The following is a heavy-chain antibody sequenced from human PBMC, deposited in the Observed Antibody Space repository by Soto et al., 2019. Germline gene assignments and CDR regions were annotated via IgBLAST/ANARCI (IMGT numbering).Heavy chain of an antibody. Sequence: SETLSLTCAFYGLSFSCYYLSWIRQPPGKGLEWIGEINHSGSTNYNPSLKSRVTISVDTSKNQFSLKLSSVTAADTAVYYCARRRGYCSGGSCYPNWFDPWGQGTLVTVSS. CDR3: ARRRGYCSGGSCYPNWFDP. J-gene: IGHJ5*02. V-gene: IGHV4-34*01. CDR1: GLSFSCYY. D-gene: IGHD2-15*01. CDR2: INHSGST.